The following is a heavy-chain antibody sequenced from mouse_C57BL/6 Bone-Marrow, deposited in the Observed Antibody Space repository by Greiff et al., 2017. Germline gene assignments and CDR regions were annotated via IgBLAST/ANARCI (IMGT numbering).Heavy chain of an antibody. D-gene: IGHD2-14*01. V-gene: IGHV8-12*01. CDR3: ARSYRYDAYAMDY. J-gene: IGHJ4*01. CDR1: GFSLSTSGMG. Sequence: QVTLKESGPGILQPSQTLSLTCSFSGFSLSTSGMGVSWIRPPSGKGLEWLAHIYWDDDKRYNPSLKSQLTISKDTSSNQVFLKITSVDTADTATYYCARSYRYDAYAMDYWGQGTSITVSS. CDR2: IYWDDDK.